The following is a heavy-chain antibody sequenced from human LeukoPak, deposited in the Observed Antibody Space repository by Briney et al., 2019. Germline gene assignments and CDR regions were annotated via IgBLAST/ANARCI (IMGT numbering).Heavy chain of an antibody. J-gene: IGHJ6*03. CDR1: GFTFSTYS. V-gene: IGHV3-30*04. Sequence: GGSLRLSCAASGFTFSTYSIHWVRQAPGKGLEWVAVISYDRSNRFYADSLKGRFTISRDNSKNTLYLQLNSLRAEDTAVYYCARDFSRGSYKGRDYYMDVWGKGTTVTVSS. CDR2: ISYDRSNR. CDR3: ARDFSRGSYKGRDYYMDV. D-gene: IGHD3-16*01.